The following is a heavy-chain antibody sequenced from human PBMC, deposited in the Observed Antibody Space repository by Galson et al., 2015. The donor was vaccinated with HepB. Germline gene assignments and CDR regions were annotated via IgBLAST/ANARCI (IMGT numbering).Heavy chain of an antibody. Sequence: QSGAEVKKPGESLKISCKGSGSSFRNYWIAWVRQKPGKGLEWMGIIYVDDSDTRYSPSFQGQVTISVDKSLSSASLQWSSLKISDTAVYYCATLAAAGPREKDRAPYSYYYYGLDVWGQGTPVTVSS. V-gene: IGHV5-51*01. CDR2: IYVDDSDT. D-gene: IGHD6-13*01. J-gene: IGHJ6*02. CDR1: GSSFRNYW. CDR3: ATLAAAGPREKDRAPYSYYYYGLDV.